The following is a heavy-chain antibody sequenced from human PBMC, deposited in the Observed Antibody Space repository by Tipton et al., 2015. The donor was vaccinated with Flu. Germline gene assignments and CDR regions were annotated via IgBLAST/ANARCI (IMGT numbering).Heavy chain of an antibody. CDR3: ARDRSPGLERLDYYYMDV. D-gene: IGHD2-21*01. CDR1: GGTFDTYS. Sequence: QLVQSGAEVKKPGSSVKVSCKASGGTFDTYSITWVRQAPGQGLEWMGGVNPFFGPPQYAQKFQDRLTIDADDSTSTAYMELRSRSSEDTALYFCARDRSPGLERLDYYYMDVWGEGTTVTVSS. J-gene: IGHJ6*03. CDR2: VNPFFGPP. V-gene: IGHV1-69*01.